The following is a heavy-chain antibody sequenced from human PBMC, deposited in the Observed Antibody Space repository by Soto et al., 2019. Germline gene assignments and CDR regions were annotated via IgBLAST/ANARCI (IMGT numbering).Heavy chain of an antibody. CDR2: INLRGGTT. CDR1: GSNFNQYY. J-gene: IGHJ4*02. Sequence: QVQLVQSGPEVRKPGASVRLSCATSGSNFNQYYIHWVRQAPGQGLEWMGIINLRGGTTEYAHKFRGRVTVTGDTSTRTAYMELSSLRSEDMAVYFCARGPDDSDVPRWDHWGQGTLITVSS. CDR3: ARGPDDSDVPRWDH. D-gene: IGHD4-17*01. V-gene: IGHV1-46*02.